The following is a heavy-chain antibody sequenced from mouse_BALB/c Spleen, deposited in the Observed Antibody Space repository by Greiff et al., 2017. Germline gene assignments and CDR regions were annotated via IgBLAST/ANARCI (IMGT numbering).Heavy chain of an antibody. CDR2: IWGGGST. CDR1: GFSLSRYS. Sequence: VQVVESGPGLVAPSQSLSITCTVSGFSLSRYSVHWVRQPPGKGLEWLGMIWGGGSTDYNSALKSRLSISKDNSKSQVFLKMNSLQTDDTAMYYCARNYDYEDYYAMDYWGQGTSVTVSS. V-gene: IGHV2-6-4*01. CDR3: ARNYDYEDYYAMDY. D-gene: IGHD2-4*01. J-gene: IGHJ4*01.